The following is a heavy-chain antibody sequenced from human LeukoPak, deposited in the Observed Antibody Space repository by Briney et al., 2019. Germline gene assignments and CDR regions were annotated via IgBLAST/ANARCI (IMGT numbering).Heavy chain of an antibody. D-gene: IGHD1-14*01. J-gene: IGHJ4*02. CDR3: ATETNGRHYDY. Sequence: GGSLRLSCTASGLAFSTSGFSWVRQAPGKGLEWVASIGPTGSDRYHADSIKGRFTISRDNANNFLYLQMNSLRAEDTAVYYCATETNGRHYDYWGQGTLLTVSS. V-gene: IGHV3-21*06. CDR1: GLAFSTSG. CDR2: IGPTGSDR.